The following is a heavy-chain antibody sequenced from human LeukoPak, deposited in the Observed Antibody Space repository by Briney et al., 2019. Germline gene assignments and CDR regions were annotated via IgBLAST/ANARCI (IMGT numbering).Heavy chain of an antibody. CDR2: IWYDGTNK. Sequence: GGSLRLSCAASGXTFSSFGMHWVRQAPGKGLEWVAVIWYDGTNKYYADSVRGRFTISRDNSKNTLYLQMNSLRAEDTAVYYCARDGSGYEIDYWGQGTLVTVSS. CDR3: ARDGSGYEIDY. D-gene: IGHD5-12*01. V-gene: IGHV3-33*01. J-gene: IGHJ4*02. CDR1: GXTFSSFG.